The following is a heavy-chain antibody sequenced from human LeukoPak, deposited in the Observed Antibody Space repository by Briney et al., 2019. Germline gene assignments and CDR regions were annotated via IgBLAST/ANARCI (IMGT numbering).Heavy chain of an antibody. CDR2: IYTSGST. Sequence: SETLSLTCTVSGGSISSYYWSWIRQPAGKGLEWIGRIYTSGSTNYNPSLKSRVTISVDTSKNQFSLKLSSVTAADTAVYYCARGSTIVPWFDPWGQGTLVTVSS. J-gene: IGHJ5*02. V-gene: IGHV4-4*07. D-gene: IGHD1-1*01. CDR3: ARGSTIVPWFDP. CDR1: GGSISSYY.